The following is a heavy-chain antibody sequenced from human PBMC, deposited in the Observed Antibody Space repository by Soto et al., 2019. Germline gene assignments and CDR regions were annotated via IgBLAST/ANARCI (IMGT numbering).Heavy chain of an antibody. CDR1: GGTFSSYA. CDR3: ARSAAIGSTERGYFDL. J-gene: IGHJ2*01. CDR2: IIPIFGTA. D-gene: IGHD1-1*01. Sequence: QVQLLQSGAEVKKRGSSVKVSCKASGGTFSSYAISWVRQAPGQGLEWMGGIIPIFGTANYAQKFQGRVTITADESTSTAYIELSSLRSEDTAVYYCARSAAIGSTERGYFDLWGRGTLVTVSS. V-gene: IGHV1-69*01.